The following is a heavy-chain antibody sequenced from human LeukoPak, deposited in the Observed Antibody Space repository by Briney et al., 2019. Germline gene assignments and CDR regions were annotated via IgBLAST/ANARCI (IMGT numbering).Heavy chain of an antibody. Sequence: ASVKVSCKASGYTFTSYYMHWVRQAPGQGLEWMGIINPSGGSTSYAQKFQGRVTMTRDTSTSTVYMELSSLRSEDTAVYYCAGSYGSGSYYNPFDIWGQGTMVTVSS. V-gene: IGHV1-46*01. CDR3: AGSYGSGSYYNPFDI. J-gene: IGHJ3*02. CDR1: GYTFTSYY. CDR2: INPSGGST. D-gene: IGHD3-10*01.